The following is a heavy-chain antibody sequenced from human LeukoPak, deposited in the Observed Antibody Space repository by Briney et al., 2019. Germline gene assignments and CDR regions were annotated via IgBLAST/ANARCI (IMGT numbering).Heavy chain of an antibody. D-gene: IGHD5-12*01. Sequence: PGGSLRLSCAASGFTVSSNYMSWVRQAPGKGLEWVANIKQDGSEKYYVDSVKGRFTISRDNAKNSLYLQMNSLRAEDTAVYYCARDSRDSINSGYDSVYYYYGMDAWGQGTTVTVSS. V-gene: IGHV3-7*01. CDR2: IKQDGSEK. J-gene: IGHJ6*02. CDR1: GFTVSSNY. CDR3: ARDSRDSINSGYDSVYYYYGMDA.